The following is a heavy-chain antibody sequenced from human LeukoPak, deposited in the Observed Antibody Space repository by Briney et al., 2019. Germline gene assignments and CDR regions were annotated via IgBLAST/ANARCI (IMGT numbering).Heavy chain of an antibody. D-gene: IGHD3-10*01. Sequence: ASVKVSCKASGYSFTGHYIHWVRQAPGQGLEWMGGIIPIFGTANYAQKFQGRVTITADKSTSTAYMELSSLRSEDTAVYYCARALHYYGSGSYYNNVVGYYYYMDVWGKGTTVTVSS. J-gene: IGHJ6*03. V-gene: IGHV1-69*06. CDR1: GYSFTGHY. CDR2: IIPIFGTA. CDR3: ARALHYYGSGSYYNNVVGYYYYMDV.